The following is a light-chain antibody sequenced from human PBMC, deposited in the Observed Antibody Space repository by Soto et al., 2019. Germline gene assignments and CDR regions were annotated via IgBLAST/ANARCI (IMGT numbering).Light chain of an antibody. CDR2: EVS. V-gene: IGLV2-8*01. CDR1: SSDIGAYIY. CDR3: SSYSGSNNFV. Sequence: QSVLTQPPSASGSPGQSVTISCTGTSSDIGAYIYVSWYQQHPGKAPKLMISEVSRRPSGVPKRFSGSKSGNTASLTVSGLQADDEAHYYCSSYSGSNNFVFGTGTKLTVL. J-gene: IGLJ1*01.